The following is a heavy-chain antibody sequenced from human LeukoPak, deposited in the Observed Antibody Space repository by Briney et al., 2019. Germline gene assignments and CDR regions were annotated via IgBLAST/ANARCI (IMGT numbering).Heavy chain of an antibody. CDR1: GYTFTSYG. D-gene: IGHD3-10*01. V-gene: IGHV1-18*01. J-gene: IGHJ5*02. CDR2: ISAYNGNT. Sequence: ASVKVSCKASGYTFTSYGISWVRQAPGQGLEWMGWISAYNGNTNYAQKLQGRVTMTTDTSTSTAYMELSSLRSEDTAVYYCARSVAVRGVIITNWFDPWGQGTLVTVSS. CDR3: ARSVAVRGVIITNWFDP.